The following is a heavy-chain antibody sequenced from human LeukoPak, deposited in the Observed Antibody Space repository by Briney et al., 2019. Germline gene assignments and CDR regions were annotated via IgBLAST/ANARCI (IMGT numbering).Heavy chain of an antibody. D-gene: IGHD3-22*01. CDR2: IYSGGST. CDR3: AKRGVVIRVILVGFHKEAYYFDS. V-gene: IGHV3-53*01. CDR1: GFTVSSNY. J-gene: IGHJ4*02. Sequence: GGSLRLSCAASGFTVSSNYMRWVRQAPGKGLEWVSVIYSGGSTYYADSVKGRFTISRDNPKNSLYLQMNSLRAEDTAVYFCAKRGVVIRVILVGFHKEAYYFDSWGQGALVTVSS.